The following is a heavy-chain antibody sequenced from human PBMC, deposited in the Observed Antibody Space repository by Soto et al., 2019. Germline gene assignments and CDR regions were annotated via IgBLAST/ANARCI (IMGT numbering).Heavy chain of an antibody. D-gene: IGHD7-27*01. CDR1: GFTFGNYA. CDR2: ISGGGDAT. Sequence: EVQLLESGGGLVQPGGSLRLSCAASGFTFGNYAFSWVRQAPGKGLEWVSVISGGGDATYYPDSVKGRFTTSRDNSKNTVYLQMNILRAEDTAVYYCAKKSLGSITFPALYYFDYWGQGTLVTVSS. J-gene: IGHJ4*02. CDR3: AKKSLGSITFPALYYFDY. V-gene: IGHV3-23*01.